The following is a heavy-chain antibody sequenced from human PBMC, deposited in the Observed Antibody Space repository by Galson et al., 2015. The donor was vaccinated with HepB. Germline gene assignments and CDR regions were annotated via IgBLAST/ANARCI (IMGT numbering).Heavy chain of an antibody. Sequence: SLRLSCAASGFTFSSHSMNWVRQAPGKGLEWVSSISSSSSYIYYADSVKGRFTISRDNAKNSLYLQMNSLRAEDTAVYYCARDRGGITGYSSGWFDYWGQGTLVTVSS. CDR1: GFTFSSHS. V-gene: IGHV3-21*01. J-gene: IGHJ4*02. CDR2: ISSSSSYI. CDR3: ARDRGGITGYSSGWFDY. D-gene: IGHD6-19*01.